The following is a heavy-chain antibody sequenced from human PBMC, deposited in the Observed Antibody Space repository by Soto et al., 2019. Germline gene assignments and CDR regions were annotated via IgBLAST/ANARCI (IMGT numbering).Heavy chain of an antibody. V-gene: IGHV1-69*13. CDR2: IIPILGTA. J-gene: IGHJ6*02. CDR1: GGTFSSYA. D-gene: IGHD3-3*01. CDR3: ARDYGSVFGVVIGYYYGMDV. Sequence: ASVKVSCKASGGTFSSYAISWVRQAPGQGLEWMGGIIPILGTANYAQKFQGRVTITADESTSTAYMELSSLRSEDTAVYYCARDYGSVFGVVIGYYYGMDVWGQGTTVTVSS.